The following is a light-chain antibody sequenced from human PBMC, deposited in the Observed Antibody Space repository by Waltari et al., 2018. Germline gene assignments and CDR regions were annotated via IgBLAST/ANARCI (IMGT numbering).Light chain of an antibody. J-gene: IGLJ3*02. Sequence: QSVLTQPPSASGTPGQRVTIPRSGSRSNIGNIYVPWYQQLPGTAPKLLIYRNNQRPSGVPDRFSGSKSGTSASLAISGLRSEDEADYYCAVWDDSLSGRVFGGGTKVTVL. CDR1: RSNIGNIY. CDR2: RNN. CDR3: AVWDDSLSGRV. V-gene: IGLV1-47*01.